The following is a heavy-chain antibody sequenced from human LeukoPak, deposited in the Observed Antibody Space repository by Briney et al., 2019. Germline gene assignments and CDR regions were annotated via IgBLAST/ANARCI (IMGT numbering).Heavy chain of an antibody. CDR1: GFTFSSYW. CDR2: ISGDGRNI. V-gene: IGHV3-74*01. J-gene: IGHJ3*02. D-gene: IGHD6-13*01. Sequence: GGSLRLSCVASGFTFSSYWMHWVRQDPRKGLVWVSRISGDGRNINYADSVRGRFTISRDNAKNTLYLQMNSLRAEDTAVYYCARDEIDPGIAAAGAFDIWGQGTMVTVSS. CDR3: ARDEIDPGIAAAGAFDI.